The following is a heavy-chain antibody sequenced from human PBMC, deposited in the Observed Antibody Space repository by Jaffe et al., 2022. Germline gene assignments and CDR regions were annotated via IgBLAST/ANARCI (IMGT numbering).Heavy chain of an antibody. CDR2: IRYDGSKQ. J-gene: IGHJ4*02. Sequence: QVQLVESGGGVVQPGGSLRLSCAASGFTFDIYAIHWVRQAPGKGLEWVAFIRYDGSKQYYADSVKGRFTISRDNSKNTLYLQMNSLRAEDTAVYYCAKDYHYYASGNYNYWGQGTLVTVSS. D-gene: IGHD3-10*01. V-gene: IGHV3-30*02. CDR3: AKDYHYYASGNYNY. CDR1: GFTFDIYA.